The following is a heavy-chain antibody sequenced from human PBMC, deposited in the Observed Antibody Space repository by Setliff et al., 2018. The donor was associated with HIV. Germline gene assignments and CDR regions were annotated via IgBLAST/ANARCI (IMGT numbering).Heavy chain of an antibody. D-gene: IGHD1-26*01. CDR2: ISAYNGNT. J-gene: IGHJ5*02. CDR3: ARGYSGSYLNWFDP. V-gene: IGHV1-18*01. Sequence: ASVKVSCKASGYTFTSYGISWVRQAPGQGLEWMGWISAYNGNTNYAQKLQGRVTMTTDTSTSTAYMELRSLRSEDTAVYYCARGYSGSYLNWFDPWGQGTLVTVSS. CDR1: GYTFTSYG.